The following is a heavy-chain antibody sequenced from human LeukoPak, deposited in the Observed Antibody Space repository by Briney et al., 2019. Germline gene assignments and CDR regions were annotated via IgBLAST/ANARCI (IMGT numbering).Heavy chain of an antibody. D-gene: IGHD3/OR15-3a*01. CDR2: ISAYNGNT. V-gene: IGHV1-18*01. J-gene: IGHJ4*02. CDR1: GYTFTSYG. Sequence: ASVKVSCKASGYTFTSYGISWVRQAPGQGLEWMGWISAYNGNTNYAQKLRGRVTMTTDTSTSTAYMELRSLRSDDTAVYYCARDSRWSGYSSFDYWGQGTLVTVSS. CDR3: ARDSRWSGYSSFDY.